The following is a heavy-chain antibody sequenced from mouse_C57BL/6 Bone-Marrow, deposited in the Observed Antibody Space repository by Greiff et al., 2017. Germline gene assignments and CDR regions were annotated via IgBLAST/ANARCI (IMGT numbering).Heavy chain of an antibody. D-gene: IGHD2-4*01. CDR2: ISSGGSYT. J-gene: IGHJ2*01. CDR3: ARQGYYDYALDY. CDR1: GFTISSYG. V-gene: IGHV5-6*01. Sequence: EVQLVESGGDLVKPGGSLKLSCAASGFTISSYGMSWVRQTPDKRLEWVATISSGGSYTYYPDSVKGRFTISRDNAKNTLYLQMSSLKSEDTAMYYCARQGYYDYALDYWGQGTTLTVSS.